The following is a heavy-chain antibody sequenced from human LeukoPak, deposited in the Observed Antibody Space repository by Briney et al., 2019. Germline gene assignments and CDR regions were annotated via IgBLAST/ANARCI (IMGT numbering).Heavy chain of an antibody. CDR2: IYYSGST. CDR3: ARAPSTVTTLIDY. V-gene: IGHV4-59*08. D-gene: IGHD4-17*01. J-gene: IGHJ4*02. CDR1: GGSISSYY. Sequence: SETLSLTCTVSGGSISSYYWSWIRQPPGKGLEWIGYIYYSGSTNYNPFLKSRVTISVDTSKNQFSLKLSSVTAADTAVYYCARAPSTVTTLIDYWGQGTLVTVSS.